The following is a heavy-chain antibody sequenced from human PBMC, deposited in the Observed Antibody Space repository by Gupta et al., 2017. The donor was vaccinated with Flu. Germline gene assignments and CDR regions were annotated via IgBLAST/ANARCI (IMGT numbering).Heavy chain of an antibody. Sequence: EVQLVESGGGLVQPGGSLRLSCAASGFTFSSYEMNWVRQAPVKGLEWVSYISRSGSIIYYADSVKGRFTISRDNAKNSLYLQMNSLRAEDTALYYCAREEYQLLYRSPWFDPWGQGTLVTVSS. J-gene: IGHJ5*02. CDR3: AREEYQLLYRSPWFDP. CDR1: GFTFSSYE. CDR2: ISRSGSII. V-gene: IGHV3-48*03. D-gene: IGHD2-2*02.